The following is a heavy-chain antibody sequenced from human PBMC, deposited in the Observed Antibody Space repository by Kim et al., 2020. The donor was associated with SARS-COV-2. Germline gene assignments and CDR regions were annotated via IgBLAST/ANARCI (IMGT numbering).Heavy chain of an antibody. D-gene: IGHD5-18*01. J-gene: IGHJ6*02. CDR1: GFTFSSYA. Sequence: GGSLRLSCAASGFTFSSYAMHWVRQAPGKGLEWVAVISYDGSNKYYADSVKGRFTISRDNSKNTLYLQMNSLRAEDTAVYYCARDPGSWVAMGRFYYYYGMDVWGQGTTVTVSS. V-gene: IGHV3-30-3*01. CDR3: ARDPGSWVAMGRFYYYYGMDV. CDR2: ISYDGSNK.